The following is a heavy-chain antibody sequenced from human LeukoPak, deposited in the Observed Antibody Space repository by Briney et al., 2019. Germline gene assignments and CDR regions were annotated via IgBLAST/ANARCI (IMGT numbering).Heavy chain of an antibody. CDR1: GFTFSSYG. CDR3: AKDHAWELLRGYDYFDY. J-gene: IGHJ4*02. Sequence: GRSLRLSCAASGFTFSSYGMHWVRQAPGKGLEWVAVISYDGSNKYYADSVKGRFTISRDNSKNTLYLQMNSLRAEDTAVYYCAKDHAWELLRGYDYFDYWGQGTLVTVSS. V-gene: IGHV3-30*18. D-gene: IGHD1-26*01. CDR2: ISYDGSNK.